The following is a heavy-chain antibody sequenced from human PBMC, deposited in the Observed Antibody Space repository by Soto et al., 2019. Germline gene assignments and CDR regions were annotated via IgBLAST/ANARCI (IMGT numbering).Heavy chain of an antibody. D-gene: IGHD1-7*01. CDR3: ARDYPLTGTYFGRYYYYGMDV. CDR1: GFTFSSYS. V-gene: IGHV3-21*01. CDR2: ISSSSSYI. J-gene: IGHJ6*02. Sequence: GSLRLSCAASGFTFSSYSMNWVRQAPGKGLEWVSSISSSSSYIYYADSVKGRFTISRDNAKNSLYLQMNSLRAEDTAVYYCARDYPLTGTYFGRYYYYGMDVWGQGTTVTVSS.